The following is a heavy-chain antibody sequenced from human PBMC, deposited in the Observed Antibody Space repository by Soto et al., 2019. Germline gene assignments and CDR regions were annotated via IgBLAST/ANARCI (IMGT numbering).Heavy chain of an antibody. D-gene: IGHD3-10*01. CDR2: ISGSGGST. V-gene: IGHV3-23*01. J-gene: IGHJ4*02. Sequence: EVQLLESGGGLVQPGGSLRLYCAASGFTFSSYAMSWVRQAPGKGLEWVSAISGSGGSTYYADSVKGRFTISRDNSKNTLYLQMNSLRAEDTAVYYCAKDRSYGSGSYYDLWGQGTLVTVSS. CDR3: AKDRSYGSGSYYDL. CDR1: GFTFSSYA.